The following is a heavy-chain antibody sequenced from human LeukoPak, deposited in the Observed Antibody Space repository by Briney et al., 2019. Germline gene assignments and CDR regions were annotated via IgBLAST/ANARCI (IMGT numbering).Heavy chain of an antibody. D-gene: IGHD3-10*01. CDR2: INPNSGGP. J-gene: IGHJ5*02. CDR3: GRADGARDWFDP. V-gene: IGHV1-2*02. CDR1: VYTFTCNY. Sequence: GASVKVSCKASVYTFTCNYMHWVRQAPGRGLEWMGWINPNSGGPHYAQKFQGRVTMTRDTSINTAYMELSRLRSVDPAVYYCGRADGARDWFDPWRQGTLVTVSS.